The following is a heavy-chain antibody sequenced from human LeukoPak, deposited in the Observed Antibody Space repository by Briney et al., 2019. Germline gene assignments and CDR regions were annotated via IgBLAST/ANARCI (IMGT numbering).Heavy chain of an antibody. CDR1: DYMFGVFG. V-gene: IGHV1-18*01. J-gene: IGHJ3*01. CDR2: IRVHNGDT. CDR3: ARDRYDVGIAFDF. D-gene: IGHD3-9*01. Sequence: ASVKVSCKASDYMFGVFGITWVRQAPGQGLEWMGSIRVHNGDTNYAHKFQGRLTMTTDTSATTAYMELRSLKSDDTAVYYCARDRYDVGIAFDFWGQGTMVTVSS.